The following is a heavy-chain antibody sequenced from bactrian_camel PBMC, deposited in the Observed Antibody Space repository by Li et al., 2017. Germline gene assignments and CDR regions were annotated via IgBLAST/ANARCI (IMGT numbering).Heavy chain of an antibody. CDR1: GITFSRHD. CDR3: ATGHPLSCRSPNY. J-gene: IGHJ4*01. D-gene: IGHD7*01. CDR2: LPSLFRAA. V-gene: IGHV3-2*01. Sequence: VQLVESGGGSVQPGESLRLSCVASGITFSRHDMSWVRQAPGKEVEWVAGITSLPSLFRAASYADSVKGRFTISKDNTKNTLYLQMNSLKPEDTAMYYCATGHPLSCRSPNYWGQGTQVTVS.